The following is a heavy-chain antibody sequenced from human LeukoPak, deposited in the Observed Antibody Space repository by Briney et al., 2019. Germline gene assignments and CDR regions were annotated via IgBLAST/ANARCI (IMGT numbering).Heavy chain of an antibody. V-gene: IGHV3-23*01. D-gene: IGHD6-6*01. CDR3: ARGLYSSSP. CDR2: ISGSGFT. Sequence: GGSLRLSCAASRFTFSSYAVSWVRQAPGKGLEWVSAISGSGFTYYADSVKGRFTISRDNSKNTLYLQMNSLRAEDTAVYYCARGLYSSSPWGQGTLVTVSS. CDR1: RFTFSSYA. J-gene: IGHJ4*02.